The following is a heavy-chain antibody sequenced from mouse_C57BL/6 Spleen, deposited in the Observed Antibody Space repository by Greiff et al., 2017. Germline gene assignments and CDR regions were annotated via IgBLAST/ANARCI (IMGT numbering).Heavy chain of an antibody. CDR3: ARALSTTVVATRYFDV. Sequence: QVQLQQSGAELARPGASVKLSCKASGYTFTSYGISWVKQRTGQGLEWIGEIYPRSGNTYYNEKFKGKATLTADKSSSTAYMELRSLTSEDSAVYFWARALSTTVVATRYFDVWGTGTTVTVSS. CDR1: GYTFTSYG. J-gene: IGHJ1*03. CDR2: IYPRSGNT. D-gene: IGHD1-1*01. V-gene: IGHV1-81*01.